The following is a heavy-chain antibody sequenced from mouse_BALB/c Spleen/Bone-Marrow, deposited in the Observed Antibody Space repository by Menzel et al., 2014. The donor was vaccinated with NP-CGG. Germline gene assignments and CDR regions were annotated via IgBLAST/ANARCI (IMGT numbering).Heavy chain of an antibody. Sequence: DVQLVESGGGLVQPGGSLRLSCATSGFTFTDYYMIWVRQPPGKALEWLGFIRNKANGYTTEYSASVKGRFTISRDNSQNILYLQMNTLRAEDSATYYCARDKGRVFFDYWGQGTTLTVSS. CDR1: GFTFTDYY. J-gene: IGHJ2*01. CDR3: ARDKGRVFFDY. V-gene: IGHV7-3*02. CDR2: IRNKANGYTT.